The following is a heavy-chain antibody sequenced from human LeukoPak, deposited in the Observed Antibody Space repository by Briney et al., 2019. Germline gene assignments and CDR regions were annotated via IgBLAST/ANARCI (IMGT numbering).Heavy chain of an antibody. CDR2: ISSSSSYI. J-gene: IGHJ5*02. D-gene: IGHD6-6*01. Sequence: GGTLRLSCAASGITFTSYNMDWVRQAPGKGLEWVSSISSSSSYIYYADSVKGRFTISRDNAENTLYLQMNSLRAEDTAVYYCARDRTAARSWFDPWGQGTLVTVSS. CDR1: GITFTSYN. CDR3: ARDRTAARSWFDP. V-gene: IGHV3-21*01.